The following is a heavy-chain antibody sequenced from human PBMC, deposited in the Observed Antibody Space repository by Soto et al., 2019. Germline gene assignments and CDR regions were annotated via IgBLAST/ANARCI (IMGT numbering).Heavy chain of an antibody. CDR1: GGSVNIGSFY. CDR3: LVIGDSRTWYRADT. Sequence: QVQLQESGPGLVKPSETLSLTCTVSGGSVNIGSFYWSWIRQPPGKALEWIGHMYYTGSTNYNPSLKRRVTISSGTSKHQFSLKVTSVTAADTAVYYCLVIGDSRTWYRADTWGQGILVTVSS. V-gene: IGHV4-61*01. CDR2: MYYTGST. D-gene: IGHD6-13*01. J-gene: IGHJ5*02.